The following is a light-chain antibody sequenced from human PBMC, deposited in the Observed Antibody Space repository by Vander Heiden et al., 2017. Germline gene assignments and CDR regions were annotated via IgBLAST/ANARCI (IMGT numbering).Light chain of an antibody. Sequence: QSVLPQPPSASGTPGQRVIISGSGSSSNIGSNYVSWYQQLPGTAPKLFIYRNNQRPSGVPDRFSGSKSGTSASLAISGLRSEDEADYYCAAWDDSLSDVVFGGGTKLTVL. CDR2: RNN. V-gene: IGLV1-47*01. J-gene: IGLJ2*01. CDR3: AAWDDSLSDVV. CDR1: SSNIGSNY.